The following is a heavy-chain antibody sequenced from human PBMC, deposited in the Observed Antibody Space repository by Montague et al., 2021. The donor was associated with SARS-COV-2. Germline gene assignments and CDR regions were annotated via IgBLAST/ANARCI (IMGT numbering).Heavy chain of an antibody. Sequence: SETLSLTCTVSGGSISNHYWSWIRQPPRKGLERVAFYSGYSNYNTSLNSRLTIPVDMSKNQSSLQLSPVPAADTAVYYGASYGSGTKDDAFDIWGQGTMVTVPS. J-gene: IGHJ3*02. D-gene: IGHD3-10*01. CDR3: ASYGSGTKDDAFDI. CDR1: GGSISNHY. V-gene: IGHV4-59*11. CDR2: FYSGYS.